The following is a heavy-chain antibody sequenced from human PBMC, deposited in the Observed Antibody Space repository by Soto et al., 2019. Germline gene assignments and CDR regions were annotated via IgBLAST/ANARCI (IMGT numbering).Heavy chain of an antibody. Sequence: QVQLVESGGGLVKPGGSLRLSCAASGFTFSDYYMSWIRRAPGKGLEWVSYISSSGSTIYYADSVKGRSTISRDNAKNSPYLQMNSLRAEDTAVYYCARLDGNSYDSSGYYYYYYGMDVWGLGTTVTVSS. CDR1: GFTFSDYY. CDR3: ARLDGNSYDSSGYYYYYYGMDV. J-gene: IGHJ6*02. D-gene: IGHD3-22*01. CDR2: ISSSGSTI. V-gene: IGHV3-11*01.